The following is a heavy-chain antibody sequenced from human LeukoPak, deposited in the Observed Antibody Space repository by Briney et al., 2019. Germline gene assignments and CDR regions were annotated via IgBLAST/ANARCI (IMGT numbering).Heavy chain of an antibody. CDR3: ARDSMTTVVTSWYYFDY. Sequence: ASVKVSCKTSGYTFTTYGISWVRQAPGQGLEWMGWISAYNGNTNYAQKFQGRVTMTTDTSTNTAYMELRSLRSDDTAVYYCARDSMTTVVTSWYYFDYWGQGTLVTVSS. V-gene: IGHV1-18*01. J-gene: IGHJ4*02. CDR1: GYTFTTYG. D-gene: IGHD4-23*01. CDR2: ISAYNGNT.